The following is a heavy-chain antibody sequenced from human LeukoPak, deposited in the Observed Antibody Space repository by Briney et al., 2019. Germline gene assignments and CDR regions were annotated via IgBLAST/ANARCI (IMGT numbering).Heavy chain of an antibody. V-gene: IGHV3-53*01. Sequence: GGSLRLSCAASGFTVADDRMSWVRQAPGKGLEWVSTVYGGGNTAYADSVKGRFTISRDTSKNTLLLQMNSLRAEDTALYFCVRERFGAIVENWGQGALVIVSS. CDR3: VRERFGAIVEN. CDR1: GFTVADDR. D-gene: IGHD5-24*01. CDR2: VYGGGNT. J-gene: IGHJ4*02.